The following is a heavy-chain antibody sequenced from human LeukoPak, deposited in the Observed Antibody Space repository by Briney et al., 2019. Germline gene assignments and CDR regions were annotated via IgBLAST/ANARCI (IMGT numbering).Heavy chain of an antibody. Sequence: SETLSLTCTVSGGSISSSSYYWGWIRQRPGKGLEWIGSIYYSGSTHYNQSLKSRITISVDTPKNQFSLKLSSVTAADTAVYYCARDYWGPTGYWGQGTLVTVSS. V-gene: IGHV4-39*07. CDR1: GGSISSSSYY. CDR3: ARDYWGPTGY. J-gene: IGHJ4*02. CDR2: IYYSGST. D-gene: IGHD7-27*01.